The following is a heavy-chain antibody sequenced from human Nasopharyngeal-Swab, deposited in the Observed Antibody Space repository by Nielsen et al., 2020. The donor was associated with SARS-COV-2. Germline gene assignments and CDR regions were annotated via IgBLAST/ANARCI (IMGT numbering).Heavy chain of an antibody. V-gene: IGHV4-34*01. J-gene: IGHJ4*02. Sequence: VRQMPGKGLEWIGEINHSGSTNYNPSLKSRVTISVDTSKNQFSLKLSSVTAADTAVYYCARERGGPRDDSSGYLYYFDYWGQGTPVTVSS. CDR2: INHSGST. D-gene: IGHD3-22*01. CDR3: ARERGGPRDDSSGYLYYFDY.